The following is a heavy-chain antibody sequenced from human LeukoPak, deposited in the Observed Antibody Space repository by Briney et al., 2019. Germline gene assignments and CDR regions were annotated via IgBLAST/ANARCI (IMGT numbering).Heavy chain of an antibody. CDR2: INPNSGGT. D-gene: IGHD3-3*01. J-gene: IGHJ5*02. CDR1: GYTFTSYG. CDR3: ARLDPINWFDP. V-gene: IGHV1-2*02. Sequence: ASVKVSCKASGYTFTSYGISWVRQAPGQGLEWMGWINPNSGGTNYAQKFQGRVTMTRDTSISTAYMELSRLRSDDTAVYYCARLDPINWFDPWGQGTLVTVSS.